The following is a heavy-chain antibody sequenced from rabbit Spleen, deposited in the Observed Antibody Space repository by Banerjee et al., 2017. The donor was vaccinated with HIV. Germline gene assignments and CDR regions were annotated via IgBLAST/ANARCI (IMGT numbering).Heavy chain of an antibody. CDR3: ARSYSNRFSYYYL. D-gene: IGHD8-1*01. V-gene: IGHV1S40*01. Sequence: QSLEESGGDLVKPGASLTLTCTASGFSFSSSDYMCWVRQAPGKGLEWISCIAGISSGFTYSATWAKGRFTCSKTSSTTVTLQMTSLTAADTTTYFCARSYSNRFSYYYLWGQGTLVTVS. CDR1: GFSFSSSDY. CDR2: IAGISSGFT. J-gene: IGHJ3*01.